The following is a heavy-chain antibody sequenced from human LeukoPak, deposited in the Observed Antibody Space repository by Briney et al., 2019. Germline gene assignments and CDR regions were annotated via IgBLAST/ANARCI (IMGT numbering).Heavy chain of an antibody. V-gene: IGHV5-51*01. CDR1: GYRFTSYW. D-gene: IGHD1-26*01. CDR3: ATHSGSYFYYFDN. Sequence: GESLKISFKGSGYRFTSYWIAWVRQMPGKGLEWMGIIYPGDSDTRYSPSFQGQVTISADKSISTAYLQWSSLKASDTAMYYCATHSGSYFYYFDNWGQGTLVTVSS. CDR2: IYPGDSDT. J-gene: IGHJ4*02.